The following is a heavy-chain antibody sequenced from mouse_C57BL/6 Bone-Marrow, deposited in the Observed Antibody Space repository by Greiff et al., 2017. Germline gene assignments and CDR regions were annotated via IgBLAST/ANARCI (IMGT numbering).Heavy chain of an antibody. CDR1: GYSITSGYY. V-gene: IGHV3-6*01. J-gene: IGHJ3*01. CDR2: ISYDGSN. Sequence: EVQLQESGPGLVKPSQSLSLTCSVTGYSITSGYYWNWIRQFPGNKLEWMGYISYDGSNNYNPSLQNRISITRDTSKNQFFLKLNSVTTEDTATYYCARDMGYGSSYGFAYWGQGTLVTVSA. D-gene: IGHD1-1*01. CDR3: ARDMGYGSSYGFAY.